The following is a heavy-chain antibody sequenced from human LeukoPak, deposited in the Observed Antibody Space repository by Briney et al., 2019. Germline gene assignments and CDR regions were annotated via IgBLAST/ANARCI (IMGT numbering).Heavy chain of an antibody. J-gene: IGHJ4*02. Sequence: ASVKVSCKASGGTFSSYAISWVRQAPGQGLEWMGIINPSGGSTSYAQKFQGRVTMTRDTSTSTVYMELSSLRSEDTAVYYCARDRWGILHYFDYWGQGTLVTVSS. CDR2: INPSGGST. D-gene: IGHD3-16*01. CDR1: GGTFSSYA. CDR3: ARDRWGILHYFDY. V-gene: IGHV1-46*01.